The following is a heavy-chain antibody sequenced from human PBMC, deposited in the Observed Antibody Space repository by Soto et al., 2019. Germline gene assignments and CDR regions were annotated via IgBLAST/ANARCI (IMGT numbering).Heavy chain of an antibody. CDR3: ARVMGDWGTYYYYYGMDV. Sequence: SETLFLTFNVSGDSFNSSYWACIRQPPGKGPEWIGYVYYAGATNYNPSLESRVTISPDTSMNQFSLNLRSVTAADTAVYYCARVMGDWGTYYYYYGMDVWGQGTTVTVS. D-gene: IGHD3-16*01. CDR1: GDSFNSSY. J-gene: IGHJ6*02. CDR2: VYYAGAT. V-gene: IGHV4-59*01.